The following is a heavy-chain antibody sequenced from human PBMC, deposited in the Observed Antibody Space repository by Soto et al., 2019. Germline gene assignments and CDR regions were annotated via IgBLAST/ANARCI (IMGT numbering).Heavy chain of an antibody. J-gene: IGHJ4*02. CDR1: GFVFSDYA. V-gene: IGHV3-23*01. D-gene: IGHD2-21*01. CDR3: ANVPIWCGGSSCYTEGFDS. CDR2: ISAGGDT. Sequence: PGGSLRLSCVASGFVFSDYAMRWVRHAPGKGLEWVSAISAGGDTYYADSVKGRFTVSRANSKNTLYLQMNSLRAKDTAIYYCANVPIWCGGSSCYTEGFDSWGQGTLVTVSS.